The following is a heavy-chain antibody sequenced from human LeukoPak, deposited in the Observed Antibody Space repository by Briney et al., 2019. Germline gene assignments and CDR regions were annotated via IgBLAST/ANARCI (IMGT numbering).Heavy chain of an antibody. V-gene: IGHV3-33*01. CDR3: ARELVGYDFWSGYHYGMDV. CDR1: GFTFSTYG. CDR2: IWYDGSNK. D-gene: IGHD3-3*01. Sequence: PGGSLRLSCAASGFTFSTYGMHWVRQAPGKGLEWVAVIWYDGSNKYYADSVKGRFTISRDNAKNMLYLQMNSLRAEDTAVYYCARELVGYDFWSGYHYGMDVWGQGTTVTVSS. J-gene: IGHJ6*02.